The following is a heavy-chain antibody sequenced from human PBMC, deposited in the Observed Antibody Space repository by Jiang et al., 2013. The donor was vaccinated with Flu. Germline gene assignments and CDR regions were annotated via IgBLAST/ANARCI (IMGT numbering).Heavy chain of an antibody. CDR3: AKDGYYETSGYFSPFDY. V-gene: IGHV3-23*01. CDR2: ISSNGGVT. D-gene: IGHD3-22*01. Sequence: QLLESGGGLVQPGGSLRLSCAASGFTFSRYAMTWVRQAPGKGLEWVSTISSNGGVTYFADSVKGRFTISRDNSKNTLYLQMNSLRAEDTAVYSCAKDGYYETSGYFSPFDYWGQGTLVSVSS. J-gene: IGHJ4*02. CDR1: GFTFSRYA.